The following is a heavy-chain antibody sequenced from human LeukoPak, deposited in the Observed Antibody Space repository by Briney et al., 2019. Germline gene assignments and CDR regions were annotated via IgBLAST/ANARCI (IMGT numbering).Heavy chain of an antibody. D-gene: IGHD1-26*01. CDR3: ARASGSYAY. CDR2: IYYSGST. V-gene: IGHV4-59*01. J-gene: IGHJ4*02. CDR1: GGSISNYY. Sequence: PSETLSLTCTVSGGSISNYYWSWIRQPPGKGLEWIGYIYYSGSTNYNPSLKSRVTISVDTSKNQFSLKLSSVTAADTAVYYCARASGSYAYWGQGTLVTVSS.